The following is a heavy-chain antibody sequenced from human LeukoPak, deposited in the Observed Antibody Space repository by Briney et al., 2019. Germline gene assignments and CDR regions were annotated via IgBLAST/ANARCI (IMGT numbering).Heavy chain of an antibody. CDR2: ISGSGGST. J-gene: IGHJ4*02. CDR3: AKVLRSDYVWGSYRYPDY. CDR1: GFTFSSYA. Sequence: GRSLRLSCAASGFTFSSYAITWVRQAPGKGLEWVSVISGSGGSTSYADSVKGRFTISRDNSKNTLYLQMNSLRAEDTAVYYCAKVLRSDYVWGSYRYPDYWGQGTLVTVSS. D-gene: IGHD3-16*02. V-gene: IGHV3-23*01.